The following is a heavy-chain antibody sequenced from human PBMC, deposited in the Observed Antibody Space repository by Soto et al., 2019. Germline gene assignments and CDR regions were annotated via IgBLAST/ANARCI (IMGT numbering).Heavy chain of an antibody. J-gene: IGHJ5*02. Sequence: PGGSLRLSCAASGFTFDSFAMRWVRQAPQRGLEWVSAISASGTGTLYTDSVKGRLTISRDNSKNTVELQMKSLRAEDTVVYYFAKPARRSTASCYRVWFAP. CDR2: ISASGTGT. CDR1: GFTFDSFA. D-gene: IGHD2-2*02. V-gene: IGHV3-23*01. CDR3: AKPARRSTASCYRVWFAP.